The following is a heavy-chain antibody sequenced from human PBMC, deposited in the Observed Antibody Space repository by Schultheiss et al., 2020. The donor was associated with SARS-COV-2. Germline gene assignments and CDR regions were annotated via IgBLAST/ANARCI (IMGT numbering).Heavy chain of an antibody. CDR3: AKDQPRVVPAAMHIDY. Sequence: GGSLRLSCAASGFSFSTYWMYWVRQAPGKGLEWVARIRQGGSVTYYVDSVRGRFTTSRDNAKNSVYLQMDTLRVEDTAVYYCAKDQPRVVPAAMHIDYWGQGTMVTVSS. CDR1: GFSFSTYW. D-gene: IGHD2-2*01. CDR2: IRQGGSVT. J-gene: IGHJ4*02. V-gene: IGHV3-7*03.